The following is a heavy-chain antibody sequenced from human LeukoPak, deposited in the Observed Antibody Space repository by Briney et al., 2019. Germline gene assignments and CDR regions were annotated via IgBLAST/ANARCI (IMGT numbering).Heavy chain of an antibody. Sequence: SETLSLTCAVYGGSFSADYWSWIRQPPGKGLEWIGEINHSGSTNYNPSLKSRVTISTDTSKNQFSLRLSSVTAADTAVYYCARHRGYSYGFYYYMDVWGKGTTVTASS. CDR2: INHSGST. CDR1: GGSFSADY. V-gene: IGHV4-34*01. D-gene: IGHD5-18*01. CDR3: ARHRGYSYGFYYYMDV. J-gene: IGHJ6*03.